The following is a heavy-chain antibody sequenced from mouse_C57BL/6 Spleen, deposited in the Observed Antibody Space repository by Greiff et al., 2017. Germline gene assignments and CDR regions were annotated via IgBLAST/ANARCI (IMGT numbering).Heavy chain of an antibody. D-gene: IGHD1-1*02. CDR1: GYTFTSYW. CDR3: ARTGGSYNYLDD. Sequence: QVQLQQPGAELVKPGASVKLSCKASGYTFTSYWMHWVKQRPGQGLEWIGMIHPNSGSTNYNEKFKSKATLTVDKSSSTAYMQLSSLTSEDSAVDYCARTGGSYNYLDDWGQGTTLTVSS. CDR2: IHPNSGST. V-gene: IGHV1-64*01. J-gene: IGHJ2*01.